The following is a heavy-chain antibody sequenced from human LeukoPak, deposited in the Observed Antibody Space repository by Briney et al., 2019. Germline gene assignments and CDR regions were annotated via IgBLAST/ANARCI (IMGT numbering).Heavy chain of an antibody. V-gene: IGHV4-34*01. D-gene: IGHD3/OR15-3a*01. CDR3: ARAIGPPRLYYYYYYMDV. Sequence: PSETLSLTCAVYGGSFSGYYWSWIRQPPGKGLEWIGEINHSGSTNYNPSLKSRVTISVDTSKNQFSLKLSSVTAADTAVYYCARAIGPPRLYYYYYYMDVWGKGTTVTVSS. CDR2: INHSGST. J-gene: IGHJ6*03. CDR1: GGSFSGYY.